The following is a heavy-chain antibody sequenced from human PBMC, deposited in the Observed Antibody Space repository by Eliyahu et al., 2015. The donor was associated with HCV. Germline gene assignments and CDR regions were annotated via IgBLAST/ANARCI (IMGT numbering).Heavy chain of an antibody. J-gene: IGHJ4*02. CDR3: ARAGGNYDYAQPFDY. CDR1: GGSISSGGYS. V-gene: IGHV4-30-2*01. D-gene: IGHD2-2*01. Sequence: QLQLQESGSGLVKPSQTLSLTCAVSGGSISSGGYSWSWIRQPPGKGLEWIGYIYHSGSTYYNPSLKSRVTISVDRSKNQFSLKLSSVTAADTAVYYCARAGGNYDYAQPFDYWGQGTLVTVSS. CDR2: IYHSGST.